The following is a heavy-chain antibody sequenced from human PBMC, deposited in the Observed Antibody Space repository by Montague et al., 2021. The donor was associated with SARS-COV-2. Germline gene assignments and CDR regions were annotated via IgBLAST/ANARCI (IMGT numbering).Heavy chain of an antibody. D-gene: IGHD6-13*01. V-gene: IGHV6-1*01. J-gene: IGHJ4*02. CDR2: TYYRSMWKS. CDR1: GDSVFSNSAT. CDR3: VRGIEAAGSYDY. Sequence: CAISGDSVFSNSATWNWIRQSPSRGLEWLGRTYYRSMWKSDYARSVKGRIAINPDTSKNQFSLQLSSVTPEDTALYYCVRGIEAAGSYDYWGQGTLVTVTS.